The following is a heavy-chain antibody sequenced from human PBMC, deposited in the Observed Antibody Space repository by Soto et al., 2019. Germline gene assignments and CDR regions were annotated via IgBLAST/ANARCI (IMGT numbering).Heavy chain of an antibody. CDR3: ARDQRKELWVEGLTAMDV. V-gene: IGHV1-18*01. CDR2: ISGYNGQT. CDR1: GYTFTSYG. J-gene: IGHJ6*01. Sequence: QVQLVQSGPEVKKPGASVKVSCKASGYTFTSYGVSWVRLAPGQGLEWMGWISGYNGQTNYAQKFRGRVTFTADTSTNTAYMELWSLTSDDTAMSYCARDQRKELWVEGLTAMDVWGQGTTVTVSS. D-gene: IGHD3-16*01.